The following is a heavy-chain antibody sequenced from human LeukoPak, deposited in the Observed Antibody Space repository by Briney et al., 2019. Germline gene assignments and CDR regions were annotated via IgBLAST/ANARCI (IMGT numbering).Heavy chain of an antibody. CDR3: ARTGITTYYYYGMDV. J-gene: IGHJ6*02. D-gene: IGHD3-3*01. CDR2: INPSGGST. Sequence: ASVKVSCKASGYTFTSYYMHWVRQAPGQGLEWMGIINPSGGSTSYAQKFQGRVTMTRDTSTSTVYMKLSSLRSEDTAVYYCARTGITTYYYYGMDVWGQGTTVTVSS. V-gene: IGHV1-46*01. CDR1: GYTFTSYY.